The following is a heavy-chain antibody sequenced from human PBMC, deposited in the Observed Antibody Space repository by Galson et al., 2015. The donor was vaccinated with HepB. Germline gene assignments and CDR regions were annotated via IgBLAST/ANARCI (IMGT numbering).Heavy chain of an antibody. CDR3: ARRPLAKFDI. Sequence: SETLSLTCTVSGDSVSSSSYQWDWIRQPPGKELEWIGSIYYSGNTYYNPSLKSRVTISVDMSKNQFSLRLTSVTAADTAVYYCARRPLAKFDIWGQGAMVTVSS. V-gene: IGHV4-39*01. CDR2: IYYSGNT. CDR1: GDSVSSSSYQ. J-gene: IGHJ3*02.